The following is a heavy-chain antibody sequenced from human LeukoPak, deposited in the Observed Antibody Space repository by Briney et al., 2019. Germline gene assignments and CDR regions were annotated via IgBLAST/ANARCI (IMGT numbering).Heavy chain of an antibody. CDR3: ARGGFREFDS. CDR2: IYYSEST. D-gene: IGHD3-10*01. V-gene: IGHV4-59*01. Sequence: SETLSLTCTVSGGSISKFYWSWIRQPPGKGLEWIGYIYYSESTNYNPSLKSRVTISVDTSKNQFSLKLSSVTAADTAVYYCARGGFREFDSWGQGTLVIVSS. CDR1: GGSISKFY. J-gene: IGHJ4*02.